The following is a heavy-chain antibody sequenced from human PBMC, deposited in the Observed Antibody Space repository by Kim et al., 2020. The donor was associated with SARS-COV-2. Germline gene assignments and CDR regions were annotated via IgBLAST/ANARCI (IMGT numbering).Heavy chain of an antibody. J-gene: IGHJ5*02. CDR2: INHSGST. V-gene: IGHV4-34*01. Sequence: SETLSLTCAVYGGSFSGYYWSWIRQPPGKGLEWIGEINHSGSTNYNPSLKSRVTISVDTSKNQFSLKLSSVTAADTAVYYCARRGGTYSSGWYGNWFDPWGQGTLVTVSS. D-gene: IGHD6-19*01. CDR1: GGSFSGYY. CDR3: ARRGGTYSSGWYGNWFDP.